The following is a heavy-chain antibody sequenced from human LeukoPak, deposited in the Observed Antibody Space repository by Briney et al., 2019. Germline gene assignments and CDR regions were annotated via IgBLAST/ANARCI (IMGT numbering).Heavy chain of an antibody. CDR2: IYCSGST. J-gene: IGHJ4*02. Sequence: PSETLSLTCTVSGGSISSYYWSWIRQPPGKGLEWIGYIYCSGSTNCNPSLKSRVPISVDTPKNQFSLKLSSVTAADTAVYYGGRVDGGYRGTLDYWGQGTLVTVSS. CDR3: GRVDGGYRGTLDY. CDR1: GGSISSYY. D-gene: IGHD4-17*01. V-gene: IGHV4-59*01.